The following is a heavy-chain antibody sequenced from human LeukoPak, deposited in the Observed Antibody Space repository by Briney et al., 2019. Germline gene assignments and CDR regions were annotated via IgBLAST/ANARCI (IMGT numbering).Heavy chain of an antibody. CDR3: ARGYGAYGHYLDY. J-gene: IGHJ4*02. D-gene: IGHD5-12*01. CDR2: ICPGDSDT. V-gene: IGHV5-51*01. Sequence: EESLKISCKGSGYSFTNYWIGWVRQMPGKGLEWMGIICPGDSDTRYSPSFQGQVTISADKFLTSAYLQWSSLKASDTAMYYCARGYGAYGHYLDYWGQGTLVTVSS. CDR1: GYSFTNYW.